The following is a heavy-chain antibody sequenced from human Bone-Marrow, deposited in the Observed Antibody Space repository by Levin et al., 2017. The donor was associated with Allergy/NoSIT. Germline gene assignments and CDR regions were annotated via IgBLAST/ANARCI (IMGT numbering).Heavy chain of an antibody. V-gene: IGHV5-51*01. D-gene: IGHD3-10*01. CDR2: IYPGDSET. CDR3: ARQSDELPPYDGEWVEEHYFDY. Sequence: ASVKVSCQGSGYHFTDYWIGWVRQLPGKGLEWMGNIYPGDSETRSSPSFQGQVTIPVDKSINTAYLQWDSLRASDTGMYYCARQSDELPPYDGEWVEEHYFDYWGQGTLVTVSS. J-gene: IGHJ4*02. CDR1: GYHFTDYW.